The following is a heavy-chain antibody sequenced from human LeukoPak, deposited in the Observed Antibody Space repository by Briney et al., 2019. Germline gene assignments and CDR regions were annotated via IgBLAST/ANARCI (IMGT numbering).Heavy chain of an antibody. D-gene: IGHD1-1*01. V-gene: IGHV3-23*01. CDR2: ISGGWGET. CDR1: GCTLNKNA. CDR3: GKDGGNWNDSDY. J-gene: IGHJ4*02. Sequence: VGALRLPWAASGCTLNKNAMHWVRQAPGKGLEWVSSISGGWGETYYVDSVQDRFIISRDNSKNTLYLPMDDLSVECAANYLFGKDGGNWNDSDYWGQGTLVTVSS.